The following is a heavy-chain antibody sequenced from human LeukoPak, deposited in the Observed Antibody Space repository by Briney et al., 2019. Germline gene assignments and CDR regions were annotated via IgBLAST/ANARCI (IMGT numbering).Heavy chain of an antibody. Sequence: GGSLRLSCAASGFTFSSYAMSWVRQAPGKGLEWVSVISGSGGTTYYADSVKGRFTISRDNSKNTLYLQMNSLRADDTALYYCAQGWDYYGSGSYFDYWGQGTLVTVSS. V-gene: IGHV3-23*01. D-gene: IGHD3-10*01. CDR1: GFTFSSYA. CDR3: AQGWDYYGSGSYFDY. J-gene: IGHJ4*02. CDR2: ISGSGGTT.